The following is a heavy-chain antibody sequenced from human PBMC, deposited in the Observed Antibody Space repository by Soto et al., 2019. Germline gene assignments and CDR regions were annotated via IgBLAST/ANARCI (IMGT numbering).Heavy chain of an antibody. J-gene: IGHJ4*02. D-gene: IGHD3-10*01. CDR2: AYYNESA. Sequence: QVQLQEPGPRLVSPSETLSLTCTVSGASVTSGDFYWSWIRQPLGKGLEWIGYAYYNESAYYNPSLKSRTSISVDTSKNHFTLELSSVTAADTAVYYCAALLAGGWGQGSLVTVSS. CDR3: AALLAGG. V-gene: IGHV4-30-4*01. CDR1: GASVTSGDFY.